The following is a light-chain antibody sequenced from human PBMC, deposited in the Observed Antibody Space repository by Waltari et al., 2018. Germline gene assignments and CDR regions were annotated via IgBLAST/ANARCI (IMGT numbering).Light chain of an antibody. Sequence: QTVVTQEPSLTVSPGGTVTLTCASSTGAVTRGYYPNWFQQKPGQAPRALIYSTSNNHSWTPARFSGSLLGGKAALTLSGVQPEDEAEYYCLLYYGGAQVFGGGTKLTVL. CDR2: STS. CDR1: TGAVTRGYY. J-gene: IGLJ2*01. V-gene: IGLV7-43*01. CDR3: LLYYGGAQV.